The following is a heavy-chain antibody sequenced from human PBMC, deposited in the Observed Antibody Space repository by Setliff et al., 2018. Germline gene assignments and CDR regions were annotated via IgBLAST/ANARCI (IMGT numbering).Heavy chain of an antibody. CDR2: ISAKSGGT. J-gene: IGHJ5*02. CDR3: VRCGGVRGVLYNWFDP. D-gene: IGHD3-10*01. V-gene: IGHV1-2*02. CDR1: GFTLSEYY. Sequence: ASVKVSCKASGFTLSEYYMHWVRQAPGQGLEWMGSISAKSGGTNYAQKFRGRIIITRDTSIATVYLELSGLQSDDTAIYFCVRCGGVRGVLYNWFDPWGQGTLVTVSS.